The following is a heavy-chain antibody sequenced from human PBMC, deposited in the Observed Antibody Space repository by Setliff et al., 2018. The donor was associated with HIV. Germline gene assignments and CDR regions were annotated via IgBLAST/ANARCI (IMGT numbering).Heavy chain of an antibody. J-gene: IGHJ4*02. CDR3: ARVDRCSGGSCYFIDY. CDR2: INHSGST. Sequence: KPSETLSLTCAVYGGSFSGYYWSWIRQPPGKGLEWIGEINHSGSTNYNPSLRSRVIISVDTSKNAFSLKVSSVTAADTAVYYCARVDRCSGGSCYFIDYWGQGTLVTVSS. D-gene: IGHD2-15*01. CDR1: GGSFSGYY. V-gene: IGHV4-34*01.